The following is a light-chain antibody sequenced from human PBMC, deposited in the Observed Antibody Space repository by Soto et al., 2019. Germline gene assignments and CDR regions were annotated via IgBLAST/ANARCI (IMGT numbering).Light chain of an antibody. CDR1: SSKNGAGYD. Sequence: QSVLTQPPSVPGAPGQRVTISCTGSSSKNGAGYDVHWYQQLPGTAPKLLIYGNSNRPSGVPDRFSGSKSGTSASLAITGLQAEDEADYYCQSYDSSLSVLYVFGTGTKVTVL. V-gene: IGLV1-40*01. CDR3: QSYDSSLSVLYV. J-gene: IGLJ1*01. CDR2: GNS.